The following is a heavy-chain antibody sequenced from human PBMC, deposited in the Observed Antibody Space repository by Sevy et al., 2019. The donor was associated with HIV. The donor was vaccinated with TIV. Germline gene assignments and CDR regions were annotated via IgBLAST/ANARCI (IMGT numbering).Heavy chain of an antibody. CDR3: AKDRYYDSSGFYVWDY. V-gene: IGHV3-23*01. CDR2: IRGSGGST. Sequence: GGSLRLSCAASGFTFSSYTMSWVRQAPGKGLEWVSAIRGSGGSTYYAGSAQGRFTISRDNSKNTLYLQMDSLRAEDTAVYYCAKDRYYDSSGFYVWDYWGQGTLVTV. CDR1: GFTFSSYT. J-gene: IGHJ4*02. D-gene: IGHD3-22*01.